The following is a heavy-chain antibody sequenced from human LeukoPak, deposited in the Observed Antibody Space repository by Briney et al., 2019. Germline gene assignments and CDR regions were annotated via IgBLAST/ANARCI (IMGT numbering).Heavy chain of an antibody. J-gene: IGHJ1*01. CDR1: GYSFTSYW. CDR2: IFPAHSHT. Sequence: GESLKISCKGSGYSFTSYWGAWGRQMPGRGLEWMGSIFPAHSHTRYSPSSQRQLTISVDKSINTAYLQWSSLKASDTAMYYCARHRYFQLWGQGTLVTVSS. CDR3: ARHRYFQL. V-gene: IGHV5-51*01.